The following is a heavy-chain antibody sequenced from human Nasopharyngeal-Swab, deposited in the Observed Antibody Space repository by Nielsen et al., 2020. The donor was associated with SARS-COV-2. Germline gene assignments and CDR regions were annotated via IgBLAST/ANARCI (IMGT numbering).Heavy chain of an antibody. D-gene: IGHD1-26*01. J-gene: IGHJ6*02. CDR3: ARESGGYYYFYGMDV. CDR1: GGSIISSSHY. Sequence: SEILSLTCSVTGGSIISSSHYWGWIRQSPGKGLEWIGSIYYTGQTYYNASLESRVTISIDTSKNQFSLQLRSVTAADTATYYCARESGGYYYFYGMDVWGQGTAVTVSS. CDR2: IYYTGQT. V-gene: IGHV4-39*07.